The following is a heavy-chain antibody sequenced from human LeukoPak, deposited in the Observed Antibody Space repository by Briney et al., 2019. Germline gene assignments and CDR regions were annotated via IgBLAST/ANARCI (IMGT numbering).Heavy chain of an antibody. J-gene: IGHJ6*02. D-gene: IGHD3-3*01. V-gene: IGHV3-64*01. Sequence: YANSVKGRFTISRDNSKNTLYLQMGSLRAEDMAVYYCARDPFWVYDFLSGPCGMDVWGQGTTVSVSS. CDR3: ARDPFWVYDFLSGPCGMDV.